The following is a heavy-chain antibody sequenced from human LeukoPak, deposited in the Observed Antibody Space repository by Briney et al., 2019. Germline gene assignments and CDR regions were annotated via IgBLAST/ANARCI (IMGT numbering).Heavy chain of an antibody. CDR1: GGSISSFF. CDR2: THESGTT. J-gene: IGHJ5*02. CDR3: ARSRGGYGDYGSWFDP. D-gene: IGHD4-17*01. Sequence: SETLSLTCTVSGGSISSFFWNWIRQPPGKGLEWIAFTHESGTTNYNPSLKSRVTMSLDTSKNQFSLRLSSVTTADTAFYYCARSRGGYGDYGSWFDPWGQGTLVTVSS. V-gene: IGHV4-59*01.